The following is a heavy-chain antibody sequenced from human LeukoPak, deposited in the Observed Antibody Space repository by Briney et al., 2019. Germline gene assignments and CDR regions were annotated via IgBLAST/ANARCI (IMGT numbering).Heavy chain of an antibody. J-gene: IGHJ4*02. Sequence: GGSLRLSCAASGFTFSSYAMSWVRQAPGKGLEWVSAISGSGGSTYYADSLKGRFTISRGNSKNTLYLQMNSLRAEDTAVYYCARYSGYGVNSPVGYWGQGTLVTV. CDR3: ARYSGYGVNSPVGY. V-gene: IGHV3-23*01. CDR2: ISGSGGST. D-gene: IGHD4-23*01. CDR1: GFTFSSYA.